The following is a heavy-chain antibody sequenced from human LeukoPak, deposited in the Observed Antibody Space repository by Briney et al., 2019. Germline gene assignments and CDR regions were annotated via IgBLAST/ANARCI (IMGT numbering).Heavy chain of an antibody. D-gene: IGHD6-13*01. CDR2: IWYDGSNK. J-gene: IGHJ4*02. CDR1: GFNFSSYG. CDR3: ARDSSSWTPGY. Sequence: PGRSLRLSCAASGFNFSSYGMPWVRQAPGKGLEWVAVIWYDGSNKYYADSVKGRFTISRDNSKNTQYLQMNSLRAEDTAVYYCARDSSSWTPGYWGQGTLVAVSS. V-gene: IGHV3-33*01.